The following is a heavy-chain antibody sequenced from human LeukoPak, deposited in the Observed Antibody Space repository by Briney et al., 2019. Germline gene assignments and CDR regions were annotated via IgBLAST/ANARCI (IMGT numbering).Heavy chain of an antibody. J-gene: IGHJ6*03. CDR1: GYSFTSYW. CDR2: IYPDDSDT. D-gene: IGHD2-8*01. CDR3: ARLAFCTNAVCFSNYYYSMDV. V-gene: IGHV5-51*01. Sequence: GESLKISCKGSGYSFTSYWIGWVRQMPGKGLEWMGIIYPDDSDTKYSPSFQGQVTISADKSISTAYLQWSSLKASDTAMYYCARLAFCTNAVCFSNYYYSMDVWGRGTTVTVSS.